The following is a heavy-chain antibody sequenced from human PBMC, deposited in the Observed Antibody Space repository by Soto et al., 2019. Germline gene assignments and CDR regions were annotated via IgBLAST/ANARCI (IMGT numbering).Heavy chain of an antibody. CDR3: ARDLNWVPES. CDR1: GFTFSSYG. Sequence: PGGSLRLSCAASGFTFSSYGMHWVRQAPGEGLEWVAVTWYDGSKKNYADSVKGRFTISRDHSKNTLYLQMNSLRAEDTAVYYCARDLNWVPESWGQGTLVTVSS. V-gene: IGHV3-33*01. D-gene: IGHD3-16*01. J-gene: IGHJ5*02. CDR2: TWYDGSKK.